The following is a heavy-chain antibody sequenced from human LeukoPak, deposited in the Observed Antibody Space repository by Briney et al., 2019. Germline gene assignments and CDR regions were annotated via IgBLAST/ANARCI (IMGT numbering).Heavy chain of an antibody. CDR3: ARLLRVTAAAEGYFDY. CDR1: GGSISSSSYY. Sequence: KPSETLSLTRTVSGGSISSSSYYWGWIRQPPGKGLEWIGSIYYSGSTYYNPSLKSRVTISVDTSKNQFSLKLSSVTAADTAVYYCARLLRVTAAAEGYFDYWGQGTLVTASS. D-gene: IGHD6-13*01. J-gene: IGHJ4*02. V-gene: IGHV4-39*01. CDR2: IYYSGST.